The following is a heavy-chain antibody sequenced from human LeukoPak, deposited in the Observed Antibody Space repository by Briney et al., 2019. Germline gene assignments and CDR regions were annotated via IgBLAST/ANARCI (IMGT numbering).Heavy chain of an antibody. J-gene: IGHJ4*02. CDR3: ATGGWRQIGAGYFDY. V-gene: IGHV3-30*04. D-gene: IGHD5-24*01. CDR1: GFTFSSYA. CDR2: ISHEGSNK. Sequence: SGGSLRLSCAASGFTFSSYAMHWVRQAPGKGLEWVALISHEGSNKYYADSVKGRFTISRDNSKHTLYLQMNSLRAEDTAVYYCATGGWRQIGAGYFDYWGQGTLVTVSS.